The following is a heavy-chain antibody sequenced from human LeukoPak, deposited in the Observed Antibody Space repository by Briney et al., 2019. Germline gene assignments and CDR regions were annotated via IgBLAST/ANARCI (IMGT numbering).Heavy chain of an antibody. CDR2: ISSSGSTI. J-gene: IGHJ6*03. V-gene: IGHV3-48*03. CDR1: GFTFSSHE. CDR3: ARDRGIRELLSLYYYYYMDV. Sequence: GGSLRLSCAASGFTFSSHEMNWVRQAPGKGLEWVSYISSSGSTIYYADSVKGRFTISRDNAKNSLYLQMNSLRAEDTAVYYCARDRGIRELLSLYYYYYMDVWGKGTTVTVSS. D-gene: IGHD3-10*01.